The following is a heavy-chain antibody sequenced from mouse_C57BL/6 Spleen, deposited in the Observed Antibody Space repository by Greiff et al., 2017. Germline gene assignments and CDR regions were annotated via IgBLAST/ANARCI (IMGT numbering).Heavy chain of an antibody. D-gene: IGHD1-1*01. V-gene: IGHV1-80*01. CDR1: GYAFSSYW. CDR2: IYPGDGDT. CDR3: ARGGSYLGAMDY. J-gene: IGHJ4*01. Sequence: QVHVKQSGAELVKPGASVKISCKASGYAFSSYWMNWVKQRPGKGLEWIGQIYPGDGDTNYNGKFKGKATLTADKSSSTAYMQLSSLTSEDSAVYFCARGGSYLGAMDYWGQGTSVTVSS.